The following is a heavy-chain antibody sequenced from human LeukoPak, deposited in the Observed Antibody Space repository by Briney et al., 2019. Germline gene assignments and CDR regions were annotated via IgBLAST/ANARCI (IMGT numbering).Heavy chain of an antibody. CDR1: GFTFTTFW. CDR2: INHDGSST. V-gene: IGHV3-74*01. D-gene: IGHD3-22*01. CDR3: VRDWGYDSSGYWQKYFDT. Sequence: GGSLRLSCATSGFTFTTFWMHWVRQAPGKGLVWVSRINHDGSSTNYTDSVKGRFTISRDNAKNTVYLQMNSLRAEDTAVYYCVRDWGYDSSGYWQKYFDTWGQGTLVTVSS. J-gene: IGHJ4*02.